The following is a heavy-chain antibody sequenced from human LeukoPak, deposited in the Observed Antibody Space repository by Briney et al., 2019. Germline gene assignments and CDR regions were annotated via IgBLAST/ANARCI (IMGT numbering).Heavy chain of an antibody. CDR3: ARFIRAPNYYDSSASPRLQRPYWYFDL. Sequence: NSSETLSLTCAVYGGSFSGYYWSWIRQPPGKGLEWIGEINHSGSTNYNPSLKSRVTISVDKSKNQFSLKLSSVTAADTAVYYCARFIRAPNYYDSSASPRLQRPYWYFDLWGRGTLVTVSS. D-gene: IGHD3-22*01. CDR2: INHSGST. J-gene: IGHJ2*01. CDR1: GGSFSGYY. V-gene: IGHV4-34*01.